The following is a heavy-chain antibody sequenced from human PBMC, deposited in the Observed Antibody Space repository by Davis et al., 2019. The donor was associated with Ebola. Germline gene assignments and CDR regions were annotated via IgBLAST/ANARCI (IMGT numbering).Heavy chain of an antibody. CDR2: IYSGGST. CDR1: GFTVSSNY. Sequence: SLKISCAASGFTVSSNYMSWVRPAPGKGLEWVSVIYSGGSTYYADSVKGRFTISRDNSKNTLYLQMNSLRAEDTAVYYCAKGMQWLEYFDYWGQGTLVTVSS. J-gene: IGHJ4*02. V-gene: IGHV3-66*01. D-gene: IGHD6-19*01. CDR3: AKGMQWLEYFDY.